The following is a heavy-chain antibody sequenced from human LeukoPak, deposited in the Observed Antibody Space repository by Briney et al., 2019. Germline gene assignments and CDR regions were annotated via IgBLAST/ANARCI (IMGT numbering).Heavy chain of an antibody. D-gene: IGHD5-18*01. CDR2: IYHSGST. CDR1: GYSISSGYY. CDR3: ARATAAIGLDY. Sequence: SETLSLTCTVSGYSISSGYYWGWIRQPPGKGLEWIGSIYHSGSTYYNPSLKCRVTISVDTSKNQFSLKLSSVTAADTAVYYCARATAAIGLDYWGQGTLVTVSS. V-gene: IGHV4-38-2*02. J-gene: IGHJ4*02.